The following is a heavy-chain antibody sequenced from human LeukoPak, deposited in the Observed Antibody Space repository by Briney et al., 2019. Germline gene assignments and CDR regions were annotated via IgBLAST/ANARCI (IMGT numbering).Heavy chain of an antibody. Sequence: GESLKISCKGSGYSFTSYWIGWVRQMPGKGPEWMGIIYPGDSDTRYSPSFQGQVTISADKSISTAYLQWSSLKASDTAMYYCARPQANGSGSYYPPGYWGQGTLVTVSS. J-gene: IGHJ4*02. D-gene: IGHD3-10*01. V-gene: IGHV5-51*01. CDR3: ARPQANGSGSYYPPGY. CDR1: GYSFTSYW. CDR2: IYPGDSDT.